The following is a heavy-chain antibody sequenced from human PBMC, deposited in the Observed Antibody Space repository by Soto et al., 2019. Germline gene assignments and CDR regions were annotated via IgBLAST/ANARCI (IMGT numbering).Heavy chain of an antibody. D-gene: IGHD6-13*01. CDR3: ARGRYSSID. V-gene: IGHV4-59*01. CDR1: GGSISGYY. CDR2: IHYTGST. J-gene: IGHJ4*02. Sequence: QVQLQESGPGLVKPSETLSLTCTVSGGSISGYYWTWIRQPPGKGLEWIGYIHYTGSTNDNPSLKSRVAISIDTSKNQFSLRLTSVTTAGTAVYYWARGRYSSIDWGQGTLVTVSS.